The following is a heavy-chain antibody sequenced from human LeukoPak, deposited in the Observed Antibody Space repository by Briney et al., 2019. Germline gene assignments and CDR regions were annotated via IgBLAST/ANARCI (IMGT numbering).Heavy chain of an antibody. CDR1: GVSISSYY. V-gene: IGHV4-59*01. D-gene: IGHD3-3*01. Sequence: SETLSLTCTVSGVSISSYYWSWIRQPPGKGLEWIGYIYYSGSTNYNPSLKSRVTISVDTSKNQFSLKLSSVTAADTAVYYCARSTKGFLEWLFNAFDIWGQGTMVTVSS. CDR2: IYYSGST. CDR3: ARSTKGFLEWLFNAFDI. J-gene: IGHJ3*02.